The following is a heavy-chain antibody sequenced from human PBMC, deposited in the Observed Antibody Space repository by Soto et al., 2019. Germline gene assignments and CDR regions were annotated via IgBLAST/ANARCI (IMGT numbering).Heavy chain of an antibody. CDR3: ARAQYDSSGYDAFDI. D-gene: IGHD3-22*01. CDR2: IDPSDSYT. CDR1: GYSFTSYW. Sequence: GESLTISCKDSGYSFTSYWISWVRQMPWKGLEWMGRIDPSDSYTNYSPSFQGHVTISADKSISTAYLQWSSLKASDTATYYCARAQYDSSGYDAFDIWGQGTMVTGSS. J-gene: IGHJ3*02. V-gene: IGHV5-10-1*01.